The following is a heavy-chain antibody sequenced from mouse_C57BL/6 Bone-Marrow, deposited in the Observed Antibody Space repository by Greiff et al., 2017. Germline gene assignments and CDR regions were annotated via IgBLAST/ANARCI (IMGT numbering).Heavy chain of an antibody. Sequence: EVQLQQSGAELVRPGASVKLSCTASGFNIKDDYMHWVKQRPEQGLEWIGWIDPENGDTEYASKFQGKATITADTSSNTAYLQLSSLTSEDTAVYYCTTLYYYGSSPDYFDYWGQGTTLTVSS. J-gene: IGHJ2*01. CDR2: IDPENGDT. CDR3: TTLYYYGSSPDYFDY. D-gene: IGHD1-1*01. V-gene: IGHV14-4*01. CDR1: GFNIKDDY.